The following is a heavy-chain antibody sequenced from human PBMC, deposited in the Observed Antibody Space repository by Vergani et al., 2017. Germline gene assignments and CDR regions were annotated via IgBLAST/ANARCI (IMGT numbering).Heavy chain of an antibody. CDR1: GGSISSGSYY. D-gene: IGHD2-2*01. CDR2: IYTSGST. Sequence: QVQLQESGPGLVKPSQTLSLTCTVSGGSISSGSYYWSWIRQPAGKGLEWIGRIYTSGSTNYNPSLKSRVTMSVDTSKNQFSLKLSSVTAADTAVYYCARAGIVVVPAAKRLYGRDYYYYMYVWGKGTTVTVSS. CDR3: ARAGIVVVPAAKRLYGRDYYYYMYV. V-gene: IGHV4-61*02. J-gene: IGHJ6*03.